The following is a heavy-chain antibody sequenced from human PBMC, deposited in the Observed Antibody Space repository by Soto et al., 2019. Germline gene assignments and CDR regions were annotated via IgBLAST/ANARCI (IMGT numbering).Heavy chain of an antibody. CDR3: ARDIAVAGSGLYYYYYGLDV. V-gene: IGHV1-18*01. Sequence: ASVKVSCKASGYTFTSYGISWVRQAPGQGLEWTGWLSAYTGNKNYAQKLQGRVTMTTDTSTSTAYMELRSLRSDDTAVYYCARDIAVAGSGLYYYYYGLDVWAQGTTVPVSS. CDR1: GYTFTSYG. D-gene: IGHD6-19*01. J-gene: IGHJ6*02. CDR2: LSAYTGNK.